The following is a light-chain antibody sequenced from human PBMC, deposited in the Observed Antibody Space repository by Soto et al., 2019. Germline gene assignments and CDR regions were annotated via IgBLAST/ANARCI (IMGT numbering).Light chain of an antibody. CDR1: STDVGAYNY. Sequence: QSVLIQPPSASGSPGQSVTISCTGTSTDVGAYNYVSWYQQHPGKAPKLMIYAVSKRPSGVPDRFSGSKSGNTASLTVSGLQADDEADYYCSSYVGNNNLLFGGGTKVTVL. J-gene: IGLJ2*01. CDR3: SSYVGNNNLL. CDR2: AVS. V-gene: IGLV2-8*01.